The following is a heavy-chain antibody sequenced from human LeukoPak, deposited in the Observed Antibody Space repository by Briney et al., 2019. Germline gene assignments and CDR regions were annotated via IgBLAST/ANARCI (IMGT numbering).Heavy chain of an antibody. J-gene: IGHJ4*02. CDR2: ISGSGGST. V-gene: IGHV3-23*01. CDR1: GFTFSSYA. CDR3: ARSNSSGYYYGFDY. D-gene: IGHD3-22*01. Sequence: PGGSLRLSCAASGFTFSSYAMSWVRQAPGKGLEWVSAISGSGGSTYYADSVKGRFTISRDNSKNTLYLQMNSLRAEDTAVYYCARSNSSGYYYGFDYWGQGTLVTVSS.